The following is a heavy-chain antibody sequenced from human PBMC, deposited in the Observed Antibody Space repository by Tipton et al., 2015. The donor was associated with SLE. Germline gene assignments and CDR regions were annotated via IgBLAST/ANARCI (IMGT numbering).Heavy chain of an antibody. D-gene: IGHD2-15*01. CDR3: ARRIGYYFDY. CDR2: IYYSGST. V-gene: IGHV4-39*01. CDR1: GGSISSSSYY. J-gene: IGHJ4*02. Sequence: TLSLTCTVSGGSISSSSYYWGWIRQPPGKGLEWIGSIYYSGSTYYNPSLKSRVTISVDTSKNQFSLKLSSVTAADTAVYYCARRIGYYFDYWGQGTLVTVSS.